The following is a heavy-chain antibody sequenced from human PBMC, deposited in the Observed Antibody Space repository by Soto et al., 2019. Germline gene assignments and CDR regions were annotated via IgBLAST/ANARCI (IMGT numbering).Heavy chain of an antibody. Sequence: LKISCKGSGYSFTSYWIGWVRQMPGKGLEWMGIIYPGDSDTRYSPSFQGQVTISADKSISTAYLQWSSLKASDTAMYYCARQLQPITFRGVIVTDAFDIWGQGTMVTVSS. V-gene: IGHV5-51*01. CDR2: IYPGDSDT. D-gene: IGHD3-16*02. J-gene: IGHJ3*02. CDR1: GYSFTSYW. CDR3: ARQLQPITFRGVIVTDAFDI.